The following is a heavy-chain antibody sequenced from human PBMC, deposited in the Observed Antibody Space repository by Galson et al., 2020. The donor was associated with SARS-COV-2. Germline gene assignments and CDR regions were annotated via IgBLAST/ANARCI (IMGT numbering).Heavy chain of an antibody. J-gene: IGHJ6*03. Sequence: GESLKISCVASGITFSRYGMSWVRQAPGQGLEWVATTSATTYYADSVRRRFIISRDDSKNTLYLHYCAKDFVRGIGYMDVWGPGTTVTVSS. CDR1: GITFSRYG. CDR3: V. V-gene: IGHV3-23*01. CDR2: TSATT. D-gene: IGHD3-10*02.